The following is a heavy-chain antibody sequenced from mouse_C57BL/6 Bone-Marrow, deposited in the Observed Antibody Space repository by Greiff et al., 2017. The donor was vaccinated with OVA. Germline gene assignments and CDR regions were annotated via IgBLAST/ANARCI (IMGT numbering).Heavy chain of an antibody. V-gene: IGHV10-1*01. Sequence: VESGGGLVQPKGSLKLSCAASGFSFNTYAMNWVRQAPGTGLEWVARIRSKSNNYATYYAASVKDRFTISRDDSESMLYMQMNNLKTEDTAMYYCVGFYDMDYWGQGTAVTVSS. CDR2: IRSKSNNYAT. CDR1: GFSFNTYA. CDR3: VGFYDMDY. J-gene: IGHJ4*01.